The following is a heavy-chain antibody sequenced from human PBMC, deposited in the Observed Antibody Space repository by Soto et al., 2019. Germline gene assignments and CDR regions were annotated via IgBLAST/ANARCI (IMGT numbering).Heavy chain of an antibody. V-gene: IGHV1-69*01. CDR1: GGTFRSYA. J-gene: IGHJ6*02. CDR2: XXXIFGTA. D-gene: IGHD2-2*01. Sequence: ASVKVSCKASGGTFRSYAISWVRQAPGQGLEXXGGXXXIFGTANYAQKFQGRVTITADESTSTAYMELSSLRSEDTAVYYCARTQNLQVIVVVPAAMAYYYYYGMDVWRQGTTVTVSS. CDR3: ARTQNLQVIVVVPAAMAYYYYYGMDV.